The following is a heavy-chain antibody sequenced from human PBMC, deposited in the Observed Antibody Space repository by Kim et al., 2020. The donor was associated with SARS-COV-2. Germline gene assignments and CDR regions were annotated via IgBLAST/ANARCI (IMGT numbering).Heavy chain of an antibody. CDR1: GFTFSDYY. CDR3: TTDAPGTTGTTWDP. J-gene: IGHJ5*02. Sequence: GGSLRLSCAASGFTFSDYYMSWIRQAPGKGLEWVGRIKSKTDGGTTDYAAPVKGRFTISRDDSKNTLYLQMNSLKTEDTAVYYCTTDAPGTTGTTWDPWGQGTLVTVSS. V-gene: IGHV3-15*01. D-gene: IGHD1-1*01. CDR2: IKSKTDGGTT.